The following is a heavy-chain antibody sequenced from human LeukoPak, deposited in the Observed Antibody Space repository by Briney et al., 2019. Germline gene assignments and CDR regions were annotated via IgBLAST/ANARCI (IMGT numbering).Heavy chain of an antibody. J-gene: IGHJ3*02. CDR1: GGSFSGYY. CDR2: INRSGST. D-gene: IGHD2-21*01. CDR3: ARGLIPHAFDI. V-gene: IGHV4-34*01. Sequence: SETLSLTCAVYGGSFSGYYWSWIRQPPGKGLEWIGEINRSGSTNYNPSLKSRVTISVDTSKNQFSLKLSSVTAADTAVYSCARGLIPHAFDIWGQGTMVTVSS.